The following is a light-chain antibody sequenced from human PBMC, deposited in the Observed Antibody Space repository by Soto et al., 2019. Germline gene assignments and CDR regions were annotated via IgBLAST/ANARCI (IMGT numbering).Light chain of an antibody. Sequence: EIVLTQSPATLSLSPGERATLSCRASQNVSSYFAWYQQKLGQAPRLLIYGASNRATGIPARFSGSGSGTDFTLTISSLEPEDFAVYYCQQRSNWPPITFGQGTRLEIK. CDR1: QNVSSY. CDR2: GAS. V-gene: IGKV3-11*01. J-gene: IGKJ5*01. CDR3: QQRSNWPPIT.